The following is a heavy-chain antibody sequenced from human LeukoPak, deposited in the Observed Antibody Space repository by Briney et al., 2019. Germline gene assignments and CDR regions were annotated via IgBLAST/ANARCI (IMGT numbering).Heavy chain of an antibody. CDR3: ARGAAAAGGSYYYYYYMDV. CDR2: IKQDGSEK. Sequence: PGGSLRLSCAASGFTFSNYWMSWVRQAPGRGLEWVANIKQDGSEKYYVDSVKGRFTISRDNAKNSLYLQMNSLRAEDTAVYYCARGAAAAGGSYYYYYYMDVWGKGTTVTVSS. D-gene: IGHD6-13*01. J-gene: IGHJ6*03. CDR1: GFTFSNYW. V-gene: IGHV3-7*01.